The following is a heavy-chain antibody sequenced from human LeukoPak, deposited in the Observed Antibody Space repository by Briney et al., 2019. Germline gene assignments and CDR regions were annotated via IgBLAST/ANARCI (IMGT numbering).Heavy chain of an antibody. Sequence: GGSLRLSCAASGFTFNRNAISWVRQAPGKGLEWVATIKHDGSEKYYVDSVKGRFTISRDNGKKSLYLQMNSLRAEDTAVYYCTRGGNWGIDVWGQGTTVIVSS. CDR1: GFTFNRNA. CDR2: IKHDGSEK. J-gene: IGHJ6*02. D-gene: IGHD1-26*01. V-gene: IGHV3-7*01. CDR3: TRGGNWGIDV.